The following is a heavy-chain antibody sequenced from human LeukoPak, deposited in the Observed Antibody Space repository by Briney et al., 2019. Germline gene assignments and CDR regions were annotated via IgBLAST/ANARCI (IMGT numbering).Heavy chain of an antibody. CDR1: GYTFTSYA. CDR2: INAGNGNT. J-gene: IGHJ4*02. CDR3: ARGASGSAYFVDY. D-gene: IGHD1-26*01. Sequence: ASVKVSCKASGYTFTSYAMHWVRQAPGQRLEWMGWINAGNGNTKYSQKFQGRVTITRDTSAGTAYMELSSLRSEDTAVYYCARGASGSAYFVDYWGQGTLVTVSS. V-gene: IGHV1-3*01.